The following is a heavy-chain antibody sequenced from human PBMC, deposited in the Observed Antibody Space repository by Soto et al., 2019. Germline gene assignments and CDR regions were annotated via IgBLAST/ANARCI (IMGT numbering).Heavy chain of an antibody. V-gene: IGHV3-64*01. Sequence: EVRLAESGGGMVQPGGSLRLSCVASGFTFSSYDMHWVRQAPGKGLEYVSSISSNGGTTYYGNSVKGRFTISRDNSKNTLYLQMASLSAEDMAVYYCVRRVSGNYDYWGQGTLVTVSS. CDR1: GFTFSSYD. CDR2: ISSNGGTT. CDR3: VRRVSGNYDY. J-gene: IGHJ4*02. D-gene: IGHD1-7*01.